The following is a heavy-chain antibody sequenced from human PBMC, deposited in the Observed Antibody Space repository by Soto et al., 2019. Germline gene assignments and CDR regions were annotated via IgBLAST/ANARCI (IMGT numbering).Heavy chain of an antibody. Sequence: GGSLRLSCAASGSTFSSYEMNWVRQAPGKWLEWVSYISSSGSTIYYADSVKGRFTISRDNAKNSLYLQMNSLRAEDTAVYYCARARRSMVTGILARPYYFDYWGQGTLVTVSS. CDR3: ARARRSMVTGILARPYYFDY. D-gene: IGHD5-18*01. J-gene: IGHJ4*02. CDR1: GSTFSSYE. CDR2: ISSSGSTI. V-gene: IGHV3-48*03.